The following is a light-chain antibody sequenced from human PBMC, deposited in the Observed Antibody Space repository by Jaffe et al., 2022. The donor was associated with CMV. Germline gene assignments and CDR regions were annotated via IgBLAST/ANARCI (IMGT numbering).Light chain of an antibody. Sequence: DIQMTQSPSTLSASVGDRVTITCRASQSVNTWVAWYQQKPGKAPKVLIYQASNLESGVPTRFSGSGSGTEFTLTISSLEPDDFATYYCQHYNTYLWTFGQGTKVEVK. J-gene: IGKJ1*01. CDR2: QAS. CDR1: QSVNTW. CDR3: QHYNTYLWT. V-gene: IGKV1-5*03.